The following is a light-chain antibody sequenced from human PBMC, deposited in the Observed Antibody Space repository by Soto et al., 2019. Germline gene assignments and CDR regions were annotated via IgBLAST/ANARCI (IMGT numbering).Light chain of an antibody. Sequence: PGERATLSCRASPSVTNFLAWYQQKPGQAPRLLIYGAFNRATGIPDRFSGAGSETDFTLAISRLEPGDFAVYYCQQYVTSPAITFGQGTRLEIK. V-gene: IGKV3-20*01. CDR3: QQYVTSPAIT. CDR1: PSVTNF. CDR2: GAF. J-gene: IGKJ5*01.